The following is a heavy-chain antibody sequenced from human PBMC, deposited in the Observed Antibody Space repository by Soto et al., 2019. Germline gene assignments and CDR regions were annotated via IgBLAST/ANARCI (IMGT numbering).Heavy chain of an antibody. D-gene: IGHD3-22*01. CDR2: ISWNSGSI. CDR3: AKGYYDSSGKLDY. CDR1: GFTFDDYA. J-gene: IGHJ4*02. V-gene: IGHV3-9*01. Sequence: VQLVESGGGLVQPGRSLRLSCAASGFTFDDYAMHWVRQAPGKGLEWVSGISWNSGSIGYADSVKGRFTISRDNAKNSLYLQMNSLRAEDTALYYCAKGYYDSSGKLDYWGQGTLVTVSS.